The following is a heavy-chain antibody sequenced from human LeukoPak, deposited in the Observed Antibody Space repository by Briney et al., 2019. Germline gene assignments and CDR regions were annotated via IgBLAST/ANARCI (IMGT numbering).Heavy chain of an antibody. Sequence: ASVKVSCKASGGTFSSYAISWVRQAPGQGLEWMGGIIPIFGTANYAQKFQGRVTITADESTSTAYMELSSLRSEDTAVYYCARDSTLQQLVRPFDYWGQGTLVTVSS. D-gene: IGHD6-13*01. CDR3: ARDSTLQQLVRPFDY. V-gene: IGHV1-69*13. J-gene: IGHJ4*02. CDR2: IIPIFGTA. CDR1: GGTFSSYA.